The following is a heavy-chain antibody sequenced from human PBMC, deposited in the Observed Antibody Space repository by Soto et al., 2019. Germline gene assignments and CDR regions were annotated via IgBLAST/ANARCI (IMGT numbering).Heavy chain of an antibody. CDR3: ARDESAGSSTSN. CDR1: GPTFSTYG. J-gene: IGHJ4*02. Sequence: DVQLVESGGGLVKPGGSPRVSCVASGPTFSTYGMNWIRQTPGKGLEWVSSIISSGSYIHYADSVQGRFTVSRDNAKNSMYLQMNSLRVEDTAVYFCARDESAGSSTSNWGQGTLVTVSS. CDR2: IISSGSYI. V-gene: IGHV3-21*01. D-gene: IGHD2-2*01.